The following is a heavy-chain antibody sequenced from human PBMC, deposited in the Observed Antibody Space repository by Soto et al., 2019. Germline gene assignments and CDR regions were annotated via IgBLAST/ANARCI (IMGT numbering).Heavy chain of an antibody. CDR2: INPSGGGT. CDR1: GFTFTSYC. Sequence: QVQLVQSGAEVKKPGASVKVSCKTSGFTFTSYCMHWVRQAPGQGLEWMGIINPSGGGTSYAQKFQGRVTMTSDTSTSTAYTEMSSLRYEDTAMYYCATYYCAREGSSGWTFDYWGQGTLVTVSS. D-gene: IGHD6-19*01. V-gene: IGHV1-46*01. J-gene: IGHJ4*02. CDR3: ATYYCAREGSSGWTFDY.